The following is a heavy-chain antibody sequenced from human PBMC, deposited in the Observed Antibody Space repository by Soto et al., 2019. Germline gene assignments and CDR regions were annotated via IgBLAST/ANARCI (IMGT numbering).Heavy chain of an antibody. CDR2: IYYSGST. CDR1: GGSISSYY. Sequence: KPSETLSLTCTVSGGSISSYYWSWIRQPPGKGLEWIGYIYYSGSTNYNPSLKSRVTISVDTSKNQFSLKLSSVTAADTAVYYCASTRYSSGWYRVYFDYWGQGTLVTVSS. D-gene: IGHD6-19*01. V-gene: IGHV4-59*01. J-gene: IGHJ4*02. CDR3: ASTRYSSGWYRVYFDY.